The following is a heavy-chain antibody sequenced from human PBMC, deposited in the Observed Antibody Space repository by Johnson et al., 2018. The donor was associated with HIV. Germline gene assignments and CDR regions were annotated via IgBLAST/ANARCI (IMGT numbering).Heavy chain of an antibody. V-gene: IGHV3-33*06. D-gene: IGHD1-14*01. CDR1: GFTFSSYA. J-gene: IGHJ3*02. CDR2: IWFDGSNK. Sequence: QVQLVESGGGVVQPGRSLRLSCAASGFTFSSYAMHWVRQAPGKGLEWVAAIWFDGSNKYYADSVKGRVTISRDNSKNTLYLQMNSLRGEDTAVYYCAKEAITMEVDIWGQGTMVTVSS. CDR3: AKEAITMEVDI.